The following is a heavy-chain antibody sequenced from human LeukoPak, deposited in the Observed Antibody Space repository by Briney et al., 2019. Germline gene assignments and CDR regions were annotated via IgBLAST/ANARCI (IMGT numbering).Heavy chain of an antibody. Sequence: ASVKVSCKASGYTFTAYYMHWVRQAPGQGLEWMGWINPNSGGTNYAQKFQGRVTMTRDTSISTAYMDLGRLTSDDTAVYYCARDLGCIGVTGTRGFDSWGQGTLVTVSS. CDR2: INPNSGGT. V-gene: IGHV1-2*02. CDR3: ARDLGCIGVTGTRGFDS. J-gene: IGHJ4*02. D-gene: IGHD6-19*01. CDR1: GYTFTAYY.